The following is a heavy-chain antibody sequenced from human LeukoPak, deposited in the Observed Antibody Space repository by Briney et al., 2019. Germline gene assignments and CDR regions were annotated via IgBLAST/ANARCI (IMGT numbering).Heavy chain of an antibody. Sequence: MTSETLSLTCTVSGGSIRSSSFFWGWIRQPPGKGLEWIGSIFYSGSTFYNPSLKSRVTISVDTSKNQFSLKLSSVTAADTAVYYCARAVSASGTNNWFDPWGQGTQVTVSS. CDR1: GGSIRSSSFF. J-gene: IGHJ5*02. CDR2: IFYSGST. D-gene: IGHD3-10*01. V-gene: IGHV4-39*01. CDR3: ARAVSASGTNNWFDP.